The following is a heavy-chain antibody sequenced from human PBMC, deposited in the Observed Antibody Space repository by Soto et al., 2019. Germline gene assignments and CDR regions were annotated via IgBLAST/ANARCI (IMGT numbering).Heavy chain of an antibody. Sequence: ASVKVSCKASGYTFTSYDINWVRQATGQGLEWMGWMNPNSGNTGYAQKFQGRVTMTRNTSISTAYMELSSLRSEDMAVYYCATGYVVVVRAAAYYYYYGMDVWGKGTTVTVSS. J-gene: IGHJ6*04. CDR1: GYTFTSYD. CDR2: MNPNSGNT. CDR3: ATGYVVVVRAAAYYYYYGMDV. V-gene: IGHV1-8*01. D-gene: IGHD2-2*01.